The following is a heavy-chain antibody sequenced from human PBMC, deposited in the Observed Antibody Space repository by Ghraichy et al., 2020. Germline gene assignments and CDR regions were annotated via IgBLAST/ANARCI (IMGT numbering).Heavy chain of an antibody. V-gene: IGHV3-23*01. CDR1: GFTFSSYA. D-gene: IGHD3-3*01. CDR3: AKDPHYDFWSGYYLVY. CDR2: ISGSGGST. Sequence: GGSLRLSCAASGFTFSSYAMSWVRQAPGKGLEWVSAISGSGGSTYYADSVKGRFTISRDNSKNTLYLQMNSLRAEDTAVYYCAKDPHYDFWSGYYLVYWGQGTLVTVSS. J-gene: IGHJ4*02.